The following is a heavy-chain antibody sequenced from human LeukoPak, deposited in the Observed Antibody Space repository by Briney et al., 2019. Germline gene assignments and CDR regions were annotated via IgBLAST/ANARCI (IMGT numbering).Heavy chain of an antibody. D-gene: IGHD6-13*01. CDR3: ARARQYSSSWYRHFDY. Sequence: ASVKVSCKASGGTFSSYAISWVRQAPGQGLEWMGGIIPTFGTADYAQKFQGRVTITADESTSTAYMELSSLRSEDTAVYYCARARQYSSSWYRHFDYWGQGTLVTVSS. V-gene: IGHV1-69*13. CDR1: GGTFSSYA. J-gene: IGHJ4*02. CDR2: IIPTFGTA.